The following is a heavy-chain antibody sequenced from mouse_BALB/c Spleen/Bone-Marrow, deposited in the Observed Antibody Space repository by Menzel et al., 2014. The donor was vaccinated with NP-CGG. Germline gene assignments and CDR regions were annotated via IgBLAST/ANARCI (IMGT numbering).Heavy chain of an antibody. D-gene: IGHD2-14*01. CDR2: ISDGGSYT. V-gene: IGHV5-4*02. CDR1: GFTFSDFY. Sequence: EVHLVESGGGLVKPGGYLKVSCAASGFTFSDFYMYWIRQTPEKRLEWVATISDGGSYTYYSDSVKGRFTISRDNAKNNLYLQMSSLKSEDTAMYYCGRGGDYRYACFPYWGQGTLVTVSA. J-gene: IGHJ3*01. CDR3: GRGGDYRYACFPY.